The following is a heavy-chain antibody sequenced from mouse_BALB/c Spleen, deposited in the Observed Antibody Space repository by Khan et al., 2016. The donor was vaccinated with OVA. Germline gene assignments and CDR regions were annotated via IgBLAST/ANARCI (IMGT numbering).Heavy chain of an antibody. CDR1: GYTFTDYV. V-gene: IGHV1-77*01. D-gene: IGHD1-1*01. Sequence: QVQLKQSGPDLVKPGASVKMSCKASGYTFTDYVITWVKQRTGQGLEWIGEIYPGSVTTYYHEKFKGKATLTADKSSNTAYMQLSSLTSEDSAVYFCARRDYCSSYPGVAYGGQGTLVTVSA. J-gene: IGHJ3*01. CDR3: ARRDYCSSYPGVAY. CDR2: IYPGSVTT.